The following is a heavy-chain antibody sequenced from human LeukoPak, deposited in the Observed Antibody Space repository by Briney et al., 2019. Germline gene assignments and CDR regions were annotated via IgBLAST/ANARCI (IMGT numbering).Heavy chain of an antibody. CDR2: INPNSGGT. D-gene: IGHD6-19*01. Sequence: ASVKVSCKASGYTFTGYYMHWVRQAPGQGLEWMGWINPNSGGTNYAQKFQGWVTMTRDTSISTAYMELSSLRSEDTAVYYCARDESLSGWYSDYWGQGTLVTVSS. CDR3: ARDESLSGWYSDY. CDR1: GYTFTGYY. V-gene: IGHV1-2*04. J-gene: IGHJ4*02.